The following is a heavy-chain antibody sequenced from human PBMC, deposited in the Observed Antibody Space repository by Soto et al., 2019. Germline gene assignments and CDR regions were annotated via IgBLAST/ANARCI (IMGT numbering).Heavy chain of an antibody. V-gene: IGHV4-39*01. CDR1: GGSISSSSYY. CDR2: MYYSGST. CDR3: ATITVAGTPYSYMGV. J-gene: IGHJ6*03. Sequence: QLQLQESGPGLVKPSETLSLTCTVSGGSISSSSYYWGWIRQPPGKGLGWIGNMYYSGSTYYNPSLKSRVTMSLDTSKIQFSLKLSSVTAADTAVYYCATITVAGTPYSYMGVWGKGTTVTVAS. D-gene: IGHD6-19*01.